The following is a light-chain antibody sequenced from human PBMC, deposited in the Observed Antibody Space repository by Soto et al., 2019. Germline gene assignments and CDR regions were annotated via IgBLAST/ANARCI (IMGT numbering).Light chain of an antibody. CDR2: DAS. J-gene: IGKJ1*01. CDR3: QQYGSSPRT. V-gene: IGKV3-20*01. Sequence: EVVMTQSPGTLSLSPVSRATLSCRGSQSVSSDYLVWYQQKPGQAPRLLIYDASRRATGIPDRFSGSGSGTDFTLTISRLEPEDFAVYYCQQYGSSPRTFGQGTKVDIK. CDR1: QSVSSDY.